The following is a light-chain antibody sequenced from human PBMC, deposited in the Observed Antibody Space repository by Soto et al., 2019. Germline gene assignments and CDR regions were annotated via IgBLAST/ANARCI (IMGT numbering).Light chain of an antibody. CDR3: QQYGSSPWT. J-gene: IGKJ1*01. Sequence: EIVMTQSPATLSVSPGERATLSCRASDSVATNLAWYQQTPGQAPRLLIYGASSRATGIPDRFSGSVSETDFTLTISRLEPEDFAVYYWQQYGSSPWTFGQGTKVDIK. CDR1: DSVATN. CDR2: GAS. V-gene: IGKV3-20*01.